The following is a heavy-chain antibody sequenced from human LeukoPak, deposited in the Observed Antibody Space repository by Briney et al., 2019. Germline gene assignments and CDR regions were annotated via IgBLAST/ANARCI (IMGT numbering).Heavy chain of an antibody. Sequence: PSETLSLTCAVSGYSISSGYYWGWIRQPPGKGLEWIGSIYHSGSTYYNPSLKSRVTISVDTSKNQFSLKLSSVTAADTAVYYCAGDYSTGGEDLWGQGTLVTVSS. CDR2: IYHSGST. CDR1: GYSISSGYY. V-gene: IGHV4-38-2*02. CDR3: AGDYSTGGEDL. J-gene: IGHJ4*02. D-gene: IGHD3-16*01.